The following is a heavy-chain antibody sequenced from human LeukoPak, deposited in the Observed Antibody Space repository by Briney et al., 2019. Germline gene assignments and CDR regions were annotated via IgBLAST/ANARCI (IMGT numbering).Heavy chain of an antibody. V-gene: IGHV4-4*07. Sequence: SETLSLTCTVSGGSISSYYWSWIRQPAGKGLEWIGRIYTSGSTNYNPSLKSRVTISVDTSKNQFSLKLSSVTAADTAVYYCARRQGTYYYDSSGPTPPNFDYWGQGTLVTVSS. CDR1: GGSISSYY. CDR3: ARRQGTYYYDSSGPTPPNFDY. D-gene: IGHD3-22*01. J-gene: IGHJ4*02. CDR2: IYTSGST.